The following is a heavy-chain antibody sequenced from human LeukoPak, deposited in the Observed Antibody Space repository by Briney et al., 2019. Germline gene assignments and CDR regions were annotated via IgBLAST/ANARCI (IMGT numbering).Heavy chain of an antibody. J-gene: IGHJ6*02. CDR1: GGSISSGDYY. D-gene: IGHD6-13*01. Sequence: SETLSLTCTVSGGSISSGDYYWSWIRQPPGKGLEWIGYIYYSGSTYYNPSLKSRVTISVDTSKNQFSLKLSSVTAADTAVYYCAREGIAAAGNYYGMDVWGQGTTVTVSS. CDR3: AREGIAAAGNYYGMDV. CDR2: IYYSGST. V-gene: IGHV4-30-4*01.